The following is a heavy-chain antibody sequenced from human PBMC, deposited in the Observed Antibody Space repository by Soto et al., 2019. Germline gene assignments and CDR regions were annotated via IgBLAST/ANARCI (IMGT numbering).Heavy chain of an antibody. CDR3: AVDLGGELSLYLYY. V-gene: IGHV1-69*02. D-gene: IGHD3-16*02. Sequence: QVQLVQSGAEVKKPGSSVKVSCKASGGTFSSYTISWVRQAPGQGLEWMGRIIPILGIANYAQKFQGRVTITADKSTSTAYMELSSLRSEDTAVYYCAVDLGGELSLYLYYWGQGTLVTVSS. CDR2: IIPILGIA. J-gene: IGHJ4*02. CDR1: GGTFSSYT.